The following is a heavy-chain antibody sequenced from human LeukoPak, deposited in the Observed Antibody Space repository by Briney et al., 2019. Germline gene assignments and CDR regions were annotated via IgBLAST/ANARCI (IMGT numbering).Heavy chain of an antibody. V-gene: IGHV4-4*07. Sequence: PSETLSLTCTVSGGSISSYYWSWIRQPAGKGLEWIGRIYTSGSTNYNPSLKSRVTMSVDTSKNQFSLKLSSVTAADTAVYYCARVVAFALRSAGYYYDSSGDAFDIWGQGTMVTVSS. CDR1: GGSISSYY. CDR3: ARVVAFALRSAGYYYDSSGDAFDI. CDR2: IYTSGST. J-gene: IGHJ3*02. D-gene: IGHD3-22*01.